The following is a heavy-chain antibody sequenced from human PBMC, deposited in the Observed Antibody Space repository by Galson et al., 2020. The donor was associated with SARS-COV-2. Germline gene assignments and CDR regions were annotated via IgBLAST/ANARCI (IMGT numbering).Heavy chain of an antibody. V-gene: IGHV4-30-2*01. J-gene: IGHJ5*02. D-gene: IGHD2-15*01. CDR2: IYHSGST. CDR3: ARRVEVVVVAATYNWFNP. Sequence: ASETLSLTCAVPGGSIRSGGYSWSWIRQPPGKGREWIGYIYHSGSTYYNPSLKSRVTISVDRSKNQFSLKLSSVTAADTAVYYCARRVEVVVVAATYNWFNPWGQGTLVTVSS. CDR1: GGSIRSGGYS.